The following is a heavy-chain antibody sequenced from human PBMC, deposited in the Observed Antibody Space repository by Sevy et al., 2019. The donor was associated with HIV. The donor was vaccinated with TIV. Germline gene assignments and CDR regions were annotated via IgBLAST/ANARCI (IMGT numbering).Heavy chain of an antibody. J-gene: IGHJ4*02. CDR3: ARGVGYCGGDCYSIDY. CDR1: GFTFSSYV. Sequence: GGSLRLSCAASGFTFSSYVMHWVRQAPGKGLEWVALIWYDGTINYYADSLKGRFTISRDNSKDILFLQMNSLTPEDTAVYYCARGVGYCGGDCYSIDYWGQGALVTVSS. D-gene: IGHD2-21*02. CDR2: IWYDGTIN. V-gene: IGHV3-33*08.